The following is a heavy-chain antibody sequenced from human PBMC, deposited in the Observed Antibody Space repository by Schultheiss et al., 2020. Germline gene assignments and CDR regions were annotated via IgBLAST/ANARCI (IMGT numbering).Heavy chain of an antibody. CDR3: ARVGGVG. Sequence: GGSLRLSCEASGITFSHHGMHWVRQAPGKGLEWVGVISYDGSNKYYADSVKGRFTISRDNSKNTLYLQMNSLRAEDTAVYYCARVGGVGWGQGTMVTVSS. J-gene: IGHJ3*01. CDR2: ISYDGSNK. CDR1: GITFSHHG. D-gene: IGHD1-26*01. V-gene: IGHV3-30*03.